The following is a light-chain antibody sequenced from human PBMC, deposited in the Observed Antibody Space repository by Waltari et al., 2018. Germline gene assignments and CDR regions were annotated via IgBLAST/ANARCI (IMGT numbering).Light chain of an antibody. CDR2: DTS. J-gene: IGKJ4*01. CDR3: QQRSNWPLT. V-gene: IGKV3-11*01. Sequence: EIVLTQSPATLSLSPGERATLSCRASQSVRSLLAWYQQKPGQAPRLLIYDTSHRATGIPARFSGSGSETDFTLTISSLEPEDFAVYYCQQRSNWPLTFGGGTKVEIK. CDR1: QSVRSL.